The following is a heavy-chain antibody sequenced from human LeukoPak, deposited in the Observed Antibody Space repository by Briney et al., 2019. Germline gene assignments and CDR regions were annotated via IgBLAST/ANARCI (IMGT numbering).Heavy chain of an antibody. J-gene: IGHJ4*02. V-gene: IGHV4-4*07. Sequence: SETLSLTCTVSGGSISSYYWSWIRQPAGKGLEWIGRIYTSGSTNYNPSIKSRVTMSVDTSKNQFSLKLSSVTAADTAVYYCARDFRGYSYGPFDYWGQGTLVTVSS. CDR3: ARDFRGYSYGPFDY. CDR1: GGSISSYY. CDR2: IYTSGST. D-gene: IGHD5-18*01.